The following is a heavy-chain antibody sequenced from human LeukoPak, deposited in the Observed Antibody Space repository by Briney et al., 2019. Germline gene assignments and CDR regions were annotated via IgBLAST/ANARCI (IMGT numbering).Heavy chain of an antibody. V-gene: IGHV3-53*01. CDR2: IYSGGST. J-gene: IGHJ4*02. Sequence: PGGSLRLSCAASGFTVSSNYMSWVRQAPGKGLEWVSVIYSGGSTYYADSVKGRFTISRDNSKNTLYLQMNSLRAEDTAVYYCARGGLGAPYYFDYWGQGTLVTVSS. D-gene: IGHD1-26*01. CDR1: GFTVSSNY. CDR3: ARGGLGAPYYFDY.